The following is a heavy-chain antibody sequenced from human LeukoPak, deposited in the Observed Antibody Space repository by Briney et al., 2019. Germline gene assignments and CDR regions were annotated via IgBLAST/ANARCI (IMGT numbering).Heavy chain of an antibody. CDR1: GFTFSTYA. Sequence: GGSLRLSCAASGFTFSTYAMSWVRQAPGKGLEWASAISGSGGITYYADSVKGRFTISRDNSKNTLYLQMNSLRAEDTAIYYCAIVDVWSGYSNWGPLWYWGQGTLITVSS. D-gene: IGHD3-3*01. V-gene: IGHV3-23*01. CDR3: AIVDVWSGYSNWGPLWY. J-gene: IGHJ4*02. CDR2: ISGSGGIT.